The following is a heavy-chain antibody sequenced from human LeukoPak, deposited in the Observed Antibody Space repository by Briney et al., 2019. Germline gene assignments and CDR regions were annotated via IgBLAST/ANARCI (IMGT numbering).Heavy chain of an antibody. V-gene: IGHV3-23*01. Sequence: GGSLRLSCAASGFIFTSYSMNWVRQAPGKGLEWVSAISGSGGSTYYADSVKGRFTISRDNSKNALYLQMNSLRAEDTAVYYCAKGSITMIFLPHYYYYMDVWGKGTTVTVSS. CDR3: AKGSITMIFLPHYYYYMDV. D-gene: IGHD3-22*01. CDR2: ISGSGGST. J-gene: IGHJ6*03. CDR1: GFIFTSYS.